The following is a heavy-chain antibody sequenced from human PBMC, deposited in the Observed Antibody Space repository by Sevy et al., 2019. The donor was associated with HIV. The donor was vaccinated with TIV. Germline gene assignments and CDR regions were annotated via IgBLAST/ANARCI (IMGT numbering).Heavy chain of an antibody. CDR3: ARDMRLRQVTTRYYFDY. V-gene: IGHV3-48*02. CDR2: ISSSSSTI. CDR1: VFTFSSYS. J-gene: IGHJ4*02. Sequence: GGSLRLSCAASVFTFSSYSMNWVRQAPGKGLEWVSYISSSSSTIYYADSVKGRFTISRDNAKNSLYLQMNSLRDEDTAVYYCARDMRLRQVTTRYYFDYWGQGTLVTVSS. D-gene: IGHD4-17*01.